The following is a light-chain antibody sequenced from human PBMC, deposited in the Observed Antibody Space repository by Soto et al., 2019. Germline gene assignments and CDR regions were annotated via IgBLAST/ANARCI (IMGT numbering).Light chain of an antibody. Sequence: EMVLTQSPGTLSLSPGERATLSCRASQSVSSSYLAWYQQKPGQAPRLLIYGASSRATGIPDRFSGSGSGTDFILTISRLEPEDFAVYYCQQYGSSPQTFGQGTKVEFK. CDR3: QQYGSSPQT. CDR2: GAS. J-gene: IGKJ1*01. CDR1: QSVSSSY. V-gene: IGKV3-20*01.